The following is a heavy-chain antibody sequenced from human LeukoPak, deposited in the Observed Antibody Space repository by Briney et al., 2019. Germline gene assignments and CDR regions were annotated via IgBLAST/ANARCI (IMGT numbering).Heavy chain of an antibody. CDR1: GFTFDSYA. J-gene: IGHJ5*01. Sequence: PGGSLRLSCSASGFTFDSYAMGWVRQAPGMGLEWVSSISRSGDASFYAASVRGRFSISRDNSKNTLYLQMGSLGADDTALYYCAKDLLPTWHNWSDSWGQGTLVTVSS. CDR3: AKDLLPTWHNWSDS. V-gene: IGHV3-23*01. CDR2: ISRSGDAS. D-gene: IGHD5-12*01.